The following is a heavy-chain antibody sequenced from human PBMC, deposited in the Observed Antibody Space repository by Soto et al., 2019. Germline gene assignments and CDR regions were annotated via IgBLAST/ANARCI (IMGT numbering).Heavy chain of an antibody. V-gene: IGHV3-9*01. CDR1: GFTFYDYS. J-gene: IGHJ4*02. Sequence: GGSLRLSCAASGFTFYDYSMHWVRQAPGNGLEWVSGISWNSGSIGYADSVKGRFTISRDNAKNSLYLQMNSLRAEDTAVYYCARGDSNSWSDYWGQGALVTVSS. CDR3: ARGDSNSWSDY. D-gene: IGHD6-13*01. CDR2: ISWNSGSI.